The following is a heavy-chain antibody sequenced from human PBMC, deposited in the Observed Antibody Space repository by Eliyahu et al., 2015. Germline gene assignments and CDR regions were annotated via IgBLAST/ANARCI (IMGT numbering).Heavy chain of an antibody. Sequence: EVQLVESGGGLVQPGGSLRLXCAASGFTFSDHYMXWVRPAPGKGLEWVGRTRNKANSYTTEYAASVKGRFTISRDDSKNSLYLQMNSLKTEDTAVYYCARSWYGDPFDYWGQGTLVTVPS. CDR2: TRNKANSYTT. D-gene: IGHD4-17*01. V-gene: IGHV3-72*01. J-gene: IGHJ4*02. CDR1: GFTFSDHY. CDR3: ARSWYGDPFDY.